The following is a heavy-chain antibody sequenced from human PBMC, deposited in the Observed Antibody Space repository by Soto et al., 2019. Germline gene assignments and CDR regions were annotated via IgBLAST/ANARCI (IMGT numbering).Heavy chain of an antibody. Sequence: PGGSLRVSCAASCFTFSNAWMNWVRQAPGKGLEWVGRIKSKTDGGTTDYAAPVKGRFTISRDDSKNTLYLQINSLKIEDTALYYCTKDPTGGWFDPWGQGTLVTVSS. J-gene: IGHJ5*02. D-gene: IGHD4-17*01. CDR3: TKDPTGGWFDP. CDR1: CFTFSNAW. V-gene: IGHV3-15*07. CDR2: IKSKTDGGTT.